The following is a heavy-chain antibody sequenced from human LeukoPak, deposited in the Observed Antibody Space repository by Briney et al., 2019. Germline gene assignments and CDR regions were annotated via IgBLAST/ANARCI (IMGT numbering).Heavy chain of an antibody. D-gene: IGHD3-16*01. CDR2: IWYDGSNK. Sequence: QPGRSLRLSCAASGFTFSSYGMHWVRQAPGKGLEWVAVIWYDGSNKYYADSVKGRFTISRDNSKNTLYLQMNSLRAEDTAVYYCARDGFRGGYFDYWGQGTLVTVSS. J-gene: IGHJ4*02. CDR1: GFTFSSYG. CDR3: ARDGFRGGYFDY. V-gene: IGHV3-33*01.